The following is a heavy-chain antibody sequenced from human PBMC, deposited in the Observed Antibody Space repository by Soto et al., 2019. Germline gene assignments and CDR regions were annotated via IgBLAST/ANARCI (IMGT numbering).Heavy chain of an antibody. V-gene: IGHV3-74*01. CDR2: INSDGSST. Sequence: LRLSCAVSGSTFSNDWMHWVRQAPGKGLVWVSHINSDGSSTNYADFVKGRFTIARDNAKNTVYLQMNSPRAEDTAVYYCARDRSYSLDVWGQGTTVTVSS. J-gene: IGHJ6*02. CDR1: GSTFSNDW. CDR3: ARDRSYSLDV.